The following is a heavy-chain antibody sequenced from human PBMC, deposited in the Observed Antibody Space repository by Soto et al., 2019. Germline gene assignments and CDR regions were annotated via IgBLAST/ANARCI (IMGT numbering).Heavy chain of an antibody. CDR2: ISSSSSTI. CDR1: GFTFSSYS. J-gene: IGHJ4*02. D-gene: IGHD4-17*01. Sequence: PGGSLRLSCAASGFTFSSYSMNGVRQAPGKGLEWVSYISSSSSTIYYADSVKGRFTISRDNAKNSLYLQMNSLRAEDTAVYYCARDLDYGDYDSTNDYWGQGTLVTVSS. CDR3: ARDLDYGDYDSTNDY. V-gene: IGHV3-48*01.